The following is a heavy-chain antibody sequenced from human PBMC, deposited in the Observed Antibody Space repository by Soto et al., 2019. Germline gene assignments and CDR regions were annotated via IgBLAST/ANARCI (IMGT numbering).Heavy chain of an antibody. CDR3: AKGGPVVLYAFDI. CDR1: GFTFSSYA. Sequence: PGGSLRLSCAASGFTFSSYAMSWVRQAPGKGLEWVSSISGSGGSTYYADSVKGRFTISRDISKNTLYLQMNSLRAEDTAVYYCAKGGPVVLYAFDIWGQGTMVTVSS. D-gene: IGHD3-22*01. V-gene: IGHV3-23*01. CDR2: ISGSGGST. J-gene: IGHJ3*02.